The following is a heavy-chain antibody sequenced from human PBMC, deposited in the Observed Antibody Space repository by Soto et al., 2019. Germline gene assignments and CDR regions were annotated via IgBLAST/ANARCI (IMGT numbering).Heavy chain of an antibody. Sequence: TLSLPCPVSGGSVSSGSYYWSWIRQPPGKGLEWIGYIYYSGSTNYNPSLKSRVTISVDTSKNQFSLKLSSVTAADTAVYYCARDKSGSYGRNSYFDYWGQGTLVTVSS. V-gene: IGHV4-61*01. CDR1: GGSVSSGSYY. J-gene: IGHJ4*02. D-gene: IGHD5-18*01. CDR3: ARDKSGSYGRNSYFDY. CDR2: IYYSGST.